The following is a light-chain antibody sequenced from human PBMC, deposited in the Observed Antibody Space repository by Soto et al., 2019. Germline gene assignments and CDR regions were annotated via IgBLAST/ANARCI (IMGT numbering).Light chain of an antibody. Sequence: EIVFTQSPATPSLSPGERATLSCMASQSINRHLAWYRQKPGQAPRLLIYDASNRATGIPARFSGSGSGTDFTLTISSLEPEDFGVYYCQQRSNWPPVTFGGGTKVDIK. V-gene: IGKV3-11*01. CDR3: QQRSNWPPVT. CDR1: QSINRH. J-gene: IGKJ4*01. CDR2: DAS.